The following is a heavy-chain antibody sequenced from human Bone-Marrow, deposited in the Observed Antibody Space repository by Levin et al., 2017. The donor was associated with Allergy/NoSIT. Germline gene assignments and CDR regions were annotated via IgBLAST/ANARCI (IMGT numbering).Heavy chain of an antibody. D-gene: IGHD3-10*01. CDR1: GESVRSSGFY. Sequence: SQTLSLTCTVSGESVRSSGFYWTWIRQYPGKGLEWIGHIYYPGNTSYNPSLKSRVSISEDRSKNQFSLKLDSVTAAETAVYYCGRESVYDGSGSWIDCWGQGTLVTVSS. CDR2: IYYPGNT. V-gene: IGHV4-31*02. CDR3: GRESVYDGSGSWIDC. J-gene: IGHJ4*02.